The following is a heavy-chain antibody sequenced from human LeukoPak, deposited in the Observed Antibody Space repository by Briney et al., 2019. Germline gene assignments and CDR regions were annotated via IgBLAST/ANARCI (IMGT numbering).Heavy chain of an antibody. CDR2: ISSDGWST. CDR1: GFIFSSHW. Sequence: GGSLRLSCAASGFIFSSHWMHWVRQAPGKGLVWVSRISSDGWSTSYADSVKGRFTASRDNAEDTLYLQMNSLRAEDTAVYYCARVSQFPGISSDYWGQGSLVTVSS. V-gene: IGHV3-74*01. J-gene: IGHJ4*02. D-gene: IGHD2-21*01. CDR3: ARVSQFPGISSDY.